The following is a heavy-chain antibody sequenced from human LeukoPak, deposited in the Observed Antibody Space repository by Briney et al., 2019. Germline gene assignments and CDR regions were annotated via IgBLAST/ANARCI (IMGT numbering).Heavy chain of an antibody. J-gene: IGHJ3*01. CDR2: IKEDGSEE. V-gene: IGHV3-7*01. CDR1: GFTFSSYW. D-gene: IGHD3-22*01. CDR3: ARDWLAGNPYHAFDL. Sequence: GGSLRPSCAASGFTFSSYWMTWVRQAPGKGLECVANIKEDGSEEYYVDSVQGRFSISSDNAKNSLHLQMNSLRAEDTAVYYCARDWLAGNPYHAFDLWGKGTMVTVSS.